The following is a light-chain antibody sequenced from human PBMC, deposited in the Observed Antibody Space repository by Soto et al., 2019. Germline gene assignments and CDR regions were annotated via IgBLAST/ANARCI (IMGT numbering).Light chain of an antibody. Sequence: DIQMTQSPSSLSASVGDRVTITCRASQGIRNLLNWYQQKPGKAPKLLISAASRLQSGVPSRFSGSGSGTDFTLTVSGLQAEDFATYYCQQGHSTPYTFGQGTKVDIK. V-gene: IGKV1-39*01. CDR3: QQGHSTPYT. CDR1: QGIRNL. CDR2: AAS. J-gene: IGKJ2*01.